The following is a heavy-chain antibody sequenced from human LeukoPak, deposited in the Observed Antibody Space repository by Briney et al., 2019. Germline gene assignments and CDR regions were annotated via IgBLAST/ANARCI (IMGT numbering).Heavy chain of an antibody. CDR3: ARGLYSGSDLSFRRWFDP. CDR1: GGSFIGYY. CDR2: INHSGST. D-gene: IGHD5-12*01. J-gene: IGHJ5*02. Sequence: SETLSLTCAVYGGSFIGYYWSWIRQPPGRGREWIGEINHSGSTNYNPSLKNRVTISVDTSKNHFSLKLTSVTAADTAVYYCARGLYSGSDLSFRRWFDPWGQGTLVTVSS. V-gene: IGHV4-34*01.